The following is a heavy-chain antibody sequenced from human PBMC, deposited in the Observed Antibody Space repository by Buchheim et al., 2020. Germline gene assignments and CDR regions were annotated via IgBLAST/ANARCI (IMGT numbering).Heavy chain of an antibody. D-gene: IGHD3-3*01. J-gene: IGHJ6*02. Sequence: EVQLVQSGAEVKKPGESLRISCKGSGYSFTSYWISWVRQMPGKGLEWMGRIDPSDSYTNYSPSFQGHVTISADKSSSTAYPQWSSLKASDTAMYYCARLQGGVVIMDYYGMDVWGQGTT. CDR3: ARLQGGVVIMDYYGMDV. V-gene: IGHV5-10-1*03. CDR1: GYSFTSYW. CDR2: IDPSDSYT.